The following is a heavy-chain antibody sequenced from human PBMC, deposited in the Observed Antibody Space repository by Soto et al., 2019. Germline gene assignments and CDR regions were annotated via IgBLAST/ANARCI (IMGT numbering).Heavy chain of an antibody. V-gene: IGHV1-2*04. CDR3: ARGWASIAAAGLDAFDI. Sequence: GASVKVSCKASGYTFTVYYMHWVRQAPGQGLEWMEWINPNSGGTNYAQKFQGWVTMTRDTSISTAYMELSRLRSDDTAVYYCARGWASIAAAGLDAFDIWGQGTMVTVSS. CDR1: GYTFTVYY. D-gene: IGHD6-13*01. CDR2: INPNSGGT. J-gene: IGHJ3*02.